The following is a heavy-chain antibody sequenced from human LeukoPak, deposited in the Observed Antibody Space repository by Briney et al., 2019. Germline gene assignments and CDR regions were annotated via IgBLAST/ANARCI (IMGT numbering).Heavy chain of an antibody. J-gene: IGHJ2*01. CDR2: IRSKAYGGTT. CDR1: GFTFGDYA. Sequence: GGSLRLSCTASGFTFGDYAMSWVRQAPGKGLEWVGFIRSKAYGGTTEYAASVKGRFTISRDDSKSIAYLQMNSLKTEDTAVYYCTRPHYDSSGYYYDWYFDLWGRGTLVTVSS. CDR3: TRPHYDSSGYYYDWYFDL. V-gene: IGHV3-49*04. D-gene: IGHD3-22*01.